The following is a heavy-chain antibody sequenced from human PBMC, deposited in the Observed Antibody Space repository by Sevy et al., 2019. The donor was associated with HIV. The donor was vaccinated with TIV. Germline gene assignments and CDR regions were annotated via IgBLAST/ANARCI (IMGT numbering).Heavy chain of an antibody. V-gene: IGHV3-30*04. Sequence: GGSLRLSCVGSGFTFSFYAMHWVRQAPGKGLEWVAVISYNGNNKKYADSVKGRFTISRDNSKNTVYLQMNSLRGEDTAAYYCAREGLVPTATPDRYYFYGMDIWGQGTTVTVSS. J-gene: IGHJ6*02. D-gene: IGHD2-2*01. CDR2: ISYNGNNK. CDR1: GFTFSFYA. CDR3: AREGLVPTATPDRYYFYGMDI.